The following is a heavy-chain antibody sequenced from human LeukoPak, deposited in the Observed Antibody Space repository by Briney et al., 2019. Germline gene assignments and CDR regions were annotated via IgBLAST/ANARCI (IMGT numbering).Heavy chain of an antibody. CDR1: GFTFSSYS. V-gene: IGHV3-21*01. CDR3: ARGWPPNDYDSSGYGDY. D-gene: IGHD3-22*01. J-gene: IGHJ4*02. CDR2: ISSSSSYI. Sequence: GGALRLSCAASGFTFSSYSITSVHQAPGKGLEWVSSISSSSSYIYYADSVKGRFTISRDNAKNSLYLQMNSLRAEDTAVYYCARGWPPNDYDSSGYGDYWGQGTLVTVSS.